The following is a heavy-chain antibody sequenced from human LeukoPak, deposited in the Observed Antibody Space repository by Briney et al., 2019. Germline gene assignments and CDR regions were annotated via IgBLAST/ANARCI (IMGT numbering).Heavy chain of an antibody. CDR2: MNPNSGNT. Sequence: ASVKVSCKASGYTFTSYDINWVRQATGQGLEWMGWMNPNSGNTGYAQKFQGRVTMTRNTSISTAYMELSSLGSEDTAVYYCARARSRGGITIFGVVIYAYYYMDVWGKGTTVTVSS. D-gene: IGHD3-3*01. V-gene: IGHV1-8*01. CDR1: GYTFTSYD. J-gene: IGHJ6*03. CDR3: ARARSRGGITIFGVVIYAYYYMDV.